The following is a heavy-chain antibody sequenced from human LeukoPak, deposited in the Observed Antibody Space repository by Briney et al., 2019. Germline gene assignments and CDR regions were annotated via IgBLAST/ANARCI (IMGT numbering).Heavy chain of an antibody. Sequence: SETLSLTCTVSGGSISSYYWSWIRQPAGKGLEWIGRIYTSGSTNYNPSLKSRVTISVDTSKNQFSLKLSSVTAADTAVYYCARWGYYYDSSGYFRFDPWGQGTLVTVSS. J-gene: IGHJ5*02. CDR1: GGSISSYY. CDR3: ARWGYYYDSSGYFRFDP. CDR2: IYTSGST. V-gene: IGHV4-4*07. D-gene: IGHD3-22*01.